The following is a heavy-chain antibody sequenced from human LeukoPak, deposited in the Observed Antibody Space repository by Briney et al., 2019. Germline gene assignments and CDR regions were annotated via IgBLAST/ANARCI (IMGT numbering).Heavy chain of an antibody. Sequence: GASVKVSCKASGYTFTTYGISWGGQAPGHGLEGWGWINAYSDNMNYAPKLQDRVTLTTDTATSTVYMELRSLRSDDTGVYYCARDSRSAWYGHLDHWGQGTLVTVSS. D-gene: IGHD6-13*01. CDR3: ARDSRSAWYGHLDH. CDR1: GYTFTTYG. V-gene: IGHV1-18*01. J-gene: IGHJ4*02. CDR2: INAYSDNM.